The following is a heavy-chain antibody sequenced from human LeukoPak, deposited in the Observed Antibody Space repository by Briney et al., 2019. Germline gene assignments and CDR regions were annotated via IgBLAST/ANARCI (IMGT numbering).Heavy chain of an antibody. CDR2: ISSFSGTI. Sequence: GGSLRLSYAASGLTFSFYSMNWVRQAPGKGLEWVSYISSFSGTINYAESVKGRFTISRDNAKNSLYLQMNSLRADDTAVYYCVRDQGGSSSHWGQGTLVTVS. CDR3: VRDQGGSSSH. CDR1: GLTFSFYS. J-gene: IGHJ4*02. D-gene: IGHD6-6*01. V-gene: IGHV3-48*01.